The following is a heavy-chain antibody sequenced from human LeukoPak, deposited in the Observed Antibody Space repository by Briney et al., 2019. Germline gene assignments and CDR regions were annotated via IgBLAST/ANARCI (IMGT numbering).Heavy chain of an antibody. V-gene: IGHV3-21*01. CDR3: ARAGGIFGVVIMPDYYYYMDV. Sequence: PGGSLRLSSSASGFTFISYSMNWVRQAPGKGLEWVSSISSSSSYIYYADSVKGRFTISRDNARNSLYLQMNSLRAEDTAVYYCARAGGIFGVVIMPDYYYYMDVWGKGTTVTVSS. D-gene: IGHD3-3*01. CDR2: ISSSSSYI. CDR1: GFTFISYS. J-gene: IGHJ6*03.